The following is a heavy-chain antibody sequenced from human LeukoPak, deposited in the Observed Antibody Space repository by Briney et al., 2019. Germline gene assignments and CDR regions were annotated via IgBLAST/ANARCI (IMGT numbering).Heavy chain of an antibody. Sequence: SGTLSLTCTVSGGSISSYYWSWIRQPAGKGLEWIGRIYSSGSTNYNPSFKSRVTMSVDTSNNQFSLKLSSVTAADTAVYYCARMKTGRSYFDYWGQGTLVIASS. CDR2: IYSSGST. V-gene: IGHV4-4*07. D-gene: IGHD1-1*01. J-gene: IGHJ4*02. CDR1: GGSISSYY. CDR3: ARMKTGRSYFDY.